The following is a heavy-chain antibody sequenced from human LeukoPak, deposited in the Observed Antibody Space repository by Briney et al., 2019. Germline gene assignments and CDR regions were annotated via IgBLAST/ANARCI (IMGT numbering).Heavy chain of an antibody. CDR2: ISYDGSNK. CDR3: ARGHLSSWYDYFDY. J-gene: IGHJ4*02. V-gene: IGHV3-30*03. D-gene: IGHD6-13*01. Sequence: GGSLRLSCAASGFTFSSYGMHWVRQAPGKGLEWVAVISYDGSNKYYADSVKGRFTISRDNAKNSVYLQMNSLRAEDTAVYYCARGHLSSWYDYFDYWGQGTLVTVSS. CDR1: GFTFSSYG.